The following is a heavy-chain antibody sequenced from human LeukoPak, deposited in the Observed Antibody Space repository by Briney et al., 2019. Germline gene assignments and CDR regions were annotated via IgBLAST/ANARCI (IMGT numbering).Heavy chain of an antibody. CDR3: ARGGYCSGGSCSTDFDY. D-gene: IGHD2-15*01. CDR2: INPNSGGT. V-gene: IGHV1-2*02. J-gene: IGHJ4*02. Sequence: ASVTVSCKASGYTFSGYYMHWVRQAPGQGLEWMVWINPNSGGTNYAQNFQGRVTATWDTSISTAYMELSRLRSDDTAVFYCARGGYCSGGSCSTDFDYWGQGTLVTVSS. CDR1: GYTFSGYY.